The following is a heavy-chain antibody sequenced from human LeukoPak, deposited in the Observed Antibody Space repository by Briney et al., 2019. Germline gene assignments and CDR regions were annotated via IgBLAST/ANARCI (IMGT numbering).Heavy chain of an antibody. CDR2: IYYSGST. J-gene: IGHJ5*02. Sequence: PSETLSLTCTVSGGSISSSSYYWGWIRQPPGKGLEWIGSIYYSGSTYYNPSLKSRVTISVDTSKNQFSLKLSSVTAADTAVYYCAPRGYSSSRGNWFDPWGQGTLVTVSS. D-gene: IGHD6-13*01. CDR1: GGSISSSSYY. V-gene: IGHV4-39*01. CDR3: APRGYSSSRGNWFDP.